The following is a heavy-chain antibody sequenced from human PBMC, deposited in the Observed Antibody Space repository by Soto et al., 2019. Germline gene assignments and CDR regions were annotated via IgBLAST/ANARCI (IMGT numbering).Heavy chain of an antibody. CDR1: GGSISSSSYH. Sequence: QLQLQESGPGLVKPSETLALTCTVSGGSISSSSYHWGWIRQPPGKGLEWIGSIYYSGSTYYNPSPNRRVTISVDTSKNQFPMKLSSVTAADTAVYYCAGRNYYHYMDVWGKGTTVTVSS. V-gene: IGHV4-39*01. CDR2: IYYSGST. CDR3: AGRNYYHYMDV. J-gene: IGHJ6*03.